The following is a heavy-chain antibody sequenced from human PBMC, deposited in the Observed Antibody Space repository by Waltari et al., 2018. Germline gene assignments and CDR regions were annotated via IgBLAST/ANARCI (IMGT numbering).Heavy chain of an antibody. J-gene: IGHJ3*02. V-gene: IGHV3-53*01. CDR3: ARDRNPSYYYDSPPGAFDI. CDR2: IYSGGST. Sequence: EVQLVESGGGLIQPGGSLRLSCAASGFTVSSNSMSWVRQAPGKGLEWVSVIYSGGSTYYADSVKGRFTISRDNSKNTLYLQMNSLRAEDTAVYYCARDRNPSYYYDSPPGAFDIWGQGTMVTVSS. CDR1: GFTVSSNS. D-gene: IGHD3-22*01.